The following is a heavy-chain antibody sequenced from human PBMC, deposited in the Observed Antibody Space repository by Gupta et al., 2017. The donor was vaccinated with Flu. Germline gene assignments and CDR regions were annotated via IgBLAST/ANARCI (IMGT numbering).Heavy chain of an antibody. CDR1: GFNFNDYY. CDR3: SRTVVSHDMDA. Sequence: EVRLLGSGGGLVQPGGSLRLSWTGSGFNFNDYYMDWVRQAPGKGLVGVARIRRNQAGFTTAHAASVTTRFNVSRHEHKNAGCLEMRGLEPEATAVYYWSRTVVSHDMDAWGQGVTVTVSS. J-gene: IGHJ6*02. CDR2: IRRNQAGFTT. V-gene: IGHV3-72*01. D-gene: IGHD1-1*01.